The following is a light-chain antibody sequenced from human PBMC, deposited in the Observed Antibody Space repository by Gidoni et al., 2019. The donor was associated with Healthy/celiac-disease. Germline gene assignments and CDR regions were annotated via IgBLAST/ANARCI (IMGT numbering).Light chain of an antibody. CDR1: QSISSY. Sequence: DTQITPSPSSLSASVGDRVTLTFRASQSISSYLKWNQQKPEKAPQLLIDAASSLQSGLPSRCSGRGSGTDITLTISSLQPEYFVTYYRQQSYSTRLTFGGGTKVEIK. CDR2: AAS. J-gene: IGKJ4*01. CDR3: QQSYSTRLT. V-gene: IGKV1-39*01.